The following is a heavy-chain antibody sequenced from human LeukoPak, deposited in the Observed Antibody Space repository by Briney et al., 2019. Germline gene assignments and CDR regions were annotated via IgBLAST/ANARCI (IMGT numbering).Heavy chain of an antibody. J-gene: IGHJ1*01. Sequence: GGSLRLSCAASGFTFDDYAMHWVRQAPGKGLEWVSLISGDGGSTYYADSVKGRFTISGDNSKNSLYLQMNSLRTEDTALYYCAKDIERASGWFTPGYSQHWGQGTLVTVSS. V-gene: IGHV3-43*02. CDR1: GFTFDDYA. CDR2: ISGDGGST. CDR3: AKDIERASGWFTPGYSQH. D-gene: IGHD6-19*01.